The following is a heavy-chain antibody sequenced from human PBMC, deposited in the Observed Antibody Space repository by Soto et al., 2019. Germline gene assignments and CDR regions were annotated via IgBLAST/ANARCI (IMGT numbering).Heavy chain of an antibody. D-gene: IGHD2-15*01. Sequence: SETLSLTCTVSGGSISSYYWSWIRQPPGKGLEWIGYIYYSGSTNYNPSLKSRVTISVDTSKNQFSLKLSSVTAADTAVYYCARVIQGKLYSYYYYYYMGVSGKGTTVTVSS. CDR2: IYYSGST. CDR1: GGSISSYY. J-gene: IGHJ6*03. V-gene: IGHV4-59*01. CDR3: ARVIQGKLYSYYYYYYMGV.